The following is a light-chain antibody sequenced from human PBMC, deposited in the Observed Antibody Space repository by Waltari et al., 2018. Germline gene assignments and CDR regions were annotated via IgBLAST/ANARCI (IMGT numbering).Light chain of an antibody. CDR2: YDS. CDR1: NIGSKS. J-gene: IGLJ2*01. CDR3: LVWHSTTDHHGV. Sequence: SYVVTQSPSVSVAPGETARITCGGGNIGSKSVHWYQQRPGQAPVLVISYDSDRPSGIPERFSGSNSGNTATLTSSWVEADDEADYYCLVWHSTTDHHGVFGGGTKLTGL. V-gene: IGLV3-21*04.